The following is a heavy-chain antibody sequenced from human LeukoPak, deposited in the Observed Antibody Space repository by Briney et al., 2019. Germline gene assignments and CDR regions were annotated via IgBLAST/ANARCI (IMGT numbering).Heavy chain of an antibody. V-gene: IGHV3-9*03. CDR2: ISWNSGSI. J-gene: IGHJ4*02. CDR1: GFTFADYA. CDR3: AKDNKLFGPSKAHFDY. D-gene: IGHD3-10*02. Sequence: GRSLRLSCAASGFTFADYAMHWVRQAPGKGLEWVSGISWNSGSIGYADSVKGRFTISRDNAKNSLYLQMNSLRVEDMALYYCAKDNKLFGPSKAHFDYWGQGTLVTVSS.